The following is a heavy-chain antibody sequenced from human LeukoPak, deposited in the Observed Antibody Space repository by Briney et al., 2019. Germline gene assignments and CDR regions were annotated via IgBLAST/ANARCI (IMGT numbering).Heavy chain of an antibody. CDR3: ARDGWVDTAMVNFDY. J-gene: IGHJ4*02. Sequence: ASVKVSCKASGYTFTSYGISWVRQAPGQGLEWMGWISAYNGNTNYAQKLQGRVTMTTDTSTSTAYMELRSLRSDDTAAYYCARDGWVDTAMVNFDYWGQGTLVTVSS. CDR1: GYTFTSYG. D-gene: IGHD5-18*01. CDR2: ISAYNGNT. V-gene: IGHV1-18*04.